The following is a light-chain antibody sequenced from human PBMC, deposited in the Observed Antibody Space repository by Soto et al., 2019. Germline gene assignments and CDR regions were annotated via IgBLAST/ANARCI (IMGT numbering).Light chain of an antibody. CDR2: HVS. V-gene: IGLV2-11*01. J-gene: IGLJ1*01. CDR1: SSDVGASNL. CDR3: CSYVDNSLYV. Sequence: QSALTQPRSVSGSPGQSVTISCTGTSSDVGASNLVSWYQQHPGKAPKVMIYHVSQRPSGVSDRFSGSKSGNTASLTISGLQAEDDADYYCCSYVDNSLYVFGTGTKVTVL.